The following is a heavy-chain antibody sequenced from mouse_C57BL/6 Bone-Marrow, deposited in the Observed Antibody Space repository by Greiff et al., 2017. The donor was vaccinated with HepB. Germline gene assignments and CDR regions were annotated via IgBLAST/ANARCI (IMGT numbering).Heavy chain of an antibody. D-gene: IGHD2-5*01. CDR3: ARHSYSKRDYAMDY. CDR2: ISNLAYSI. J-gene: IGHJ4*01. CDR1: GFTFSDYG. V-gene: IGHV5-15*01. Sequence: EVQLQESGGGLVQPGGSLKLSCAASGFTFSDYGMAWVRQAPRKGPEWVAFISNLAYSIYYADTVTGRFTISRENAKNTLYLEMSSLRSEDTAMYYCARHSYSKRDYAMDYWGQGTSVTVSS.